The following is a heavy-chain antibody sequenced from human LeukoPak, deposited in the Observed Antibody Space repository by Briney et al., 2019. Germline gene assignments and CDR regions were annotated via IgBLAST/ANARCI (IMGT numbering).Heavy chain of an antibody. CDR1: SASIRSSNYY. CDR3: GRPLSYYSDSSGDDAFDI. V-gene: IGHV4-39*07. D-gene: IGHD3-22*01. CDR2: IYYNGNT. Sequence: SETLSLTCTVSSASIRSSNYYWGWIRQPPGKGLEWIGSIYYNGNTYYNPSLKSRVTISVDTSKNQSSLKLSSVTAADTAVYYCGRPLSYYSDSSGDDAFDIWGQGTMVTVSS. J-gene: IGHJ3*02.